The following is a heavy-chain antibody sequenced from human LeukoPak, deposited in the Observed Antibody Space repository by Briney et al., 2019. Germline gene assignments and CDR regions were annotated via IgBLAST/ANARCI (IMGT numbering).Heavy chain of an antibody. J-gene: IGHJ3*02. CDR1: GGSFSGYY. CDR2: INHSGST. CDR3: ARSDRALDAFDI. Sequence: PSETLSLTCAVYGGSFSGYYWSWIRQPPGKGLEWIGEINHSGSTNYNPSLKSRVTISVDTSKNQFSLKLSSVTAVDTAVYYCARSDRALDAFDIWGQGTMVTVSS. V-gene: IGHV4-34*01.